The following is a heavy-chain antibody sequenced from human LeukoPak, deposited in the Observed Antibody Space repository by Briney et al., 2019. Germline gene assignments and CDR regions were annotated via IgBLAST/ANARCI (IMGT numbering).Heavy chain of an antibody. J-gene: IGHJ3*02. D-gene: IGHD4-23*01. V-gene: IGHV4-31*03. Sequence: PSETLSLTCTVSGGSISSGGYYWSWIRQHPGKGLEWIGYIYYSGSTYYNPSLKSRVTISVDTSKNQFSLKLSSVTAADTAVYYCARGLRWSPKNAFDIWGQGTMVTVSS. CDR2: IYYSGST. CDR1: GGSISSGGYY. CDR3: ARGLRWSPKNAFDI.